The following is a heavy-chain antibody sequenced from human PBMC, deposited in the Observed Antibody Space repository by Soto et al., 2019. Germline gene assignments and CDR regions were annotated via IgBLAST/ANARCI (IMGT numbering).Heavy chain of an antibody. CDR2: IYYSVST. V-gene: IGHV4-59*01. Sequence: QVQLQESGPGLVKPSETLSLTCTVSGDSIRSYYWTWIRQPPGKGLELIGYIYYSVSTRYNPSLKSRVTISVDMSKNQFSLKLSSVIAADTAVYYCARAYGGFDNGLDVWGQGTAVTVSS. J-gene: IGHJ6*02. CDR3: ARAYGGFDNGLDV. D-gene: IGHD5-12*01. CDR1: GDSIRSYY.